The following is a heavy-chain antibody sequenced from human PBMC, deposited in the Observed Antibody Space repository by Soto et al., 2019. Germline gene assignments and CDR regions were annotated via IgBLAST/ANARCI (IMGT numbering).Heavy chain of an antibody. Sequence: PSETLSLTCTVSGGSVSSGSYYWSWIRQPPGKGLEWIGYIYYSGSTNYNPSLKSRVTISVDTSKNQFSLKLTSVTAADTAVYYCARGPGYEFDYWGQGTLVTVSS. CDR2: IYYSGST. CDR3: ARGPGYEFDY. D-gene: IGHD5-12*01. J-gene: IGHJ4*02. CDR1: GGSVSSGSYY. V-gene: IGHV4-61*01.